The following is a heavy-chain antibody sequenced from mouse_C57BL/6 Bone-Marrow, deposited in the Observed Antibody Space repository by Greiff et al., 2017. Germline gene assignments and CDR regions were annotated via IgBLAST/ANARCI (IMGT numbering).Heavy chain of an antibody. CDR1: GYTFTDYE. CDR3: TKAWFAY. Sequence: VQGVESGAELVRPGASVTLSCKASGYTFTDYEMHWVKQTPVHGLEWIGAIDPETGGTAYNQKFKGKAILTADKSSSTAYMELRSLTSEDSAVYYCTKAWFAYWGQGTLVTVSA. J-gene: IGHJ3*01. V-gene: IGHV1-15*01. CDR2: IDPETGGT.